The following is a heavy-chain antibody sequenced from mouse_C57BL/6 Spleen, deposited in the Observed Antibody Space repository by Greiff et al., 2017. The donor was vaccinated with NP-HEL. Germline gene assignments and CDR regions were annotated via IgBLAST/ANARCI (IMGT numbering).Heavy chain of an antibody. CDR2: INPNNGGT. V-gene: IGHV1-26*01. J-gene: IGHJ4*01. D-gene: IGHD3-2*02. Sequence: SLEWIGDINPNNGGTSYNQKFKGKATLTVDKSSSTAYMELRSLTSEDSAVYYCAREGDSSDYEAMDYWGQGTSVTVSS. CDR3: AREGDSSDYEAMDY.